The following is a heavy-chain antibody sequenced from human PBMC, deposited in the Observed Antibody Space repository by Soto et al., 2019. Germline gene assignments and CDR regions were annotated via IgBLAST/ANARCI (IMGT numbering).Heavy chain of an antibody. Sequence: EVQLVETGGGLIQPGGSLRLSCAASGFTVSSNYMNWVRQAPGKGLEWVSVIFSGGNTYYADSVKARFTISRDNSKNMLYLQMNSLKADDTAVYYWARDVGGGYYDCWGQGTLVTVSS. V-gene: IGHV3-53*02. J-gene: IGHJ4*02. CDR2: IFSGGNT. CDR1: GFTVSSNY. CDR3: ARDVGGGYYDC. D-gene: IGHD3-16*01.